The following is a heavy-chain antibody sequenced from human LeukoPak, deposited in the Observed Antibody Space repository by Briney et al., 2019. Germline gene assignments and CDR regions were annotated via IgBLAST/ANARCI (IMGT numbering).Heavy chain of an antibody. V-gene: IGHV3-21*01. J-gene: IGHJ4*02. CDR1: GCTFSSYS. CDR3: ASDGARDCTNGVCYGPGYSGYDRY. D-gene: IGHD2-8*01. Sequence: GGSLRLSCAASGCTFSSYSLNWVRQAPGKGLEWVSSISSSSSYIYYADSVKGRFTISRANNKNSLYLQMHSLRAEDTAVYYCASDGARDCTNGVCYGPGYSGYDRYWGQGTLVTVSS. CDR2: ISSSSSYI.